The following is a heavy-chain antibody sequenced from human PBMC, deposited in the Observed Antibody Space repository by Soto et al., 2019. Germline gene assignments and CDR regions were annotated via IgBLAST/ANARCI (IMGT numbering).Heavy chain of an antibody. V-gene: IGHV1-18*01. CDR2: ISTYNGNT. Sequence: GASVKVSCKASGYTFTTYDISWVRQAPGQGLEWMGRISTYNGNTNYPQSLQGRLTMTTDTSTTTAYMELRSLRSDDTAVYYCARDPYNVLMVNAPNLYGMDVWGQGTTVTVSS. CDR1: GYTFTTYD. CDR3: ARDPYNVLMVNAPNLYGMDV. D-gene: IGHD2-8*01. J-gene: IGHJ6*02.